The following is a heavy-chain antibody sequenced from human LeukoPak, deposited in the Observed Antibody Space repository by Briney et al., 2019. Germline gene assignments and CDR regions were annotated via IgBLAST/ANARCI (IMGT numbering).Heavy chain of an antibody. V-gene: IGHV3-23*01. CDR3: ARTLTGTPRNFDY. J-gene: IGHJ4*02. CDR1: GFTLTSHG. Sequence: GGSLGLSCAASGFTLTSHGLGWVRQSPGRGLHWVSALSGGGGITNYADSVKGRFTISRDNSKNMLYLQMSGLRAEDTAVYYCARTLTGTPRNFDYWGQGTLVTVSS. D-gene: IGHD7-27*01. CDR2: LSGGGGIT.